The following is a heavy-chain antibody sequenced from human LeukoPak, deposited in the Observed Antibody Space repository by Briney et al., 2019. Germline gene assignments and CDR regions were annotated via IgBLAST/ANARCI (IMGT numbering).Heavy chain of an antibody. CDR3: AREDTAMVHYYGMDV. D-gene: IGHD5-18*01. J-gene: IGHJ6*02. CDR1: GYTFTSYA. V-gene: IGHV1-3*01. Sequence: ASVKVSCKASGYTFTSYAMHWVRQAPGQRLEWMGWINAGNGNTKYSQKFQGRVTITRDTSASTAYMELSSLRSEDTAVYYRAREDTAMVHYYGMDVWGQGTTVTVSS. CDR2: INAGNGNT.